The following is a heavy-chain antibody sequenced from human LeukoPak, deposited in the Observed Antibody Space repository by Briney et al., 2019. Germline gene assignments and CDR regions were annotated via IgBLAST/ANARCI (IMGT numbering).Heavy chain of an antibody. CDR2: IYYSGST. Sequence: PSETLSLTCTVSGGSVNGYYWSWSRQPPGKGLEWIGYIYYSGSTNYNPSLKSRVTISVDTSKNQFSLKLSSVTAADQAVYYCARLYGSGSYYNELDYWGPGTLVTVSS. CDR3: ARLYGSGSYYNELDY. D-gene: IGHD3-10*01. V-gene: IGHV4-59*02. J-gene: IGHJ4*02. CDR1: GGSVNGYY.